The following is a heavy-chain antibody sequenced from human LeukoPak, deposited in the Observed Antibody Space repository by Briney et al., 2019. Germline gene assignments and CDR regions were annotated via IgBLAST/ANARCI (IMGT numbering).Heavy chain of an antibody. CDR1: GFTFNTYA. Sequence: PGRSLRLSCAASGFTFNTYAVHWVRQAPGKGLEWVALISCDGSNKYYADSVKGRFTISRDNSRNTLYLQMNSLRTEDTAVYYCARDFYETSGYYYWGQGTLVTVSS. V-gene: IGHV3-30-3*01. J-gene: IGHJ4*02. CDR2: ISCDGSNK. CDR3: ARDFYETSGYYY. D-gene: IGHD3-22*01.